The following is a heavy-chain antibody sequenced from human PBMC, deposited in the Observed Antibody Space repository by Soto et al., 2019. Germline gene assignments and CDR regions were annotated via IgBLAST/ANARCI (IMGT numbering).Heavy chain of an antibody. J-gene: IGHJ5*02. V-gene: IGHV1-8*01. CDR2: MNPNSGNT. CDR3: ARAPSGWQAYNWFDP. D-gene: IGHD6-19*01. CDR1: GYTFTSYD. Sequence: QVQLVQSGAEVKKPGTSVKVSCKASGYTFTSYDINWVRQATGQGLEWMGWMNPNSGNTGYAQKFQGRVTMTRNTSIGTAYMELSSLRSEDTAVYYCARAPSGWQAYNWFDPWGQGTLVTVSS.